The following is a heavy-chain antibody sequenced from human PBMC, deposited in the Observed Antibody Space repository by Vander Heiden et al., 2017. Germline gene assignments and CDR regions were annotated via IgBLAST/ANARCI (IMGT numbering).Heavy chain of an antibody. D-gene: IGHD4-17*01. V-gene: IGHV4-59*01. J-gene: IGHJ6*02. CDR3: ARTTVTTGGVGMDV. Sequence: QVQLQESGPGLVKPSETLSLTCPVSGGPISSYYWSWIRQPPGKGLEWIGYIYYSGSTNYNPSLKSRVTISVDTSKNQFSLKLSSVTAADTAVYYCARTTVTTGGVGMDVWGQGTTVTVSS. CDR2: IYYSGST. CDR1: GGPISSYY.